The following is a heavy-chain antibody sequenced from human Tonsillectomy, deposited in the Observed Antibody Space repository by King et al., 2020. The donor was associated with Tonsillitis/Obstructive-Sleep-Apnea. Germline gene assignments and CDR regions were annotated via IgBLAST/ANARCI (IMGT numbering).Heavy chain of an antibody. J-gene: IGHJ4*02. V-gene: IGHV5-51*01. Sequence: QLVQSGAEVKKPGESLKISCKGSGYSFTSYWIGWVRQMPGKGLEWMGIIYPGDSDTRYSPSFQGQVTISADKSISTAYLQWSSLKASDTAMYYCARHGGYYDSSGYYPIDFAYWGQGTLVTVAS. CDR1: GYSFTSYW. CDR3: ARHGGYYDSSGYYPIDFAY. CDR2: IYPGDSDT. D-gene: IGHD3-22*01.